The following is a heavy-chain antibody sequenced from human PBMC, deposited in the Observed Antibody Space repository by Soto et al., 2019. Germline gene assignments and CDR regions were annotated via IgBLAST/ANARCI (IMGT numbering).Heavy chain of an antibody. V-gene: IGHV3-74*01. D-gene: IGHD6-13*01. CDR2: INSDGSST. J-gene: IGHJ6*02. CDR1: GFTFSSYW. Sequence: GGSLRLSCAASGFTFSSYWRHWVRQAPGKGLVWVSRINSDGSSTSYADSVKGRFTISRDNAKNTLYLQMNSLRAEDTAVYYCARDPRAAAGTSGSGMDVWGQGTTVTVYS. CDR3: ARDPRAAAGTSGSGMDV.